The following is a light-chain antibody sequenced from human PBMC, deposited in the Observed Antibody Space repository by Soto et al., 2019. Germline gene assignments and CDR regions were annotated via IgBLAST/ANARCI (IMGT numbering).Light chain of an antibody. CDR1: QSLSNY. CDR3: QQRNSWPPAIT. Sequence: DIVLTQSPATLSLSPGERATLSCKASQSLSNYLAWYQQKPGQAPRLLIDDASSRATGVPARFSGSGSGTEFTLNINSLEPEDFEVYYCQQRNSWPPAITFGQGTRREIK. J-gene: IGKJ5*01. V-gene: IGKV3-11*01. CDR2: DAS.